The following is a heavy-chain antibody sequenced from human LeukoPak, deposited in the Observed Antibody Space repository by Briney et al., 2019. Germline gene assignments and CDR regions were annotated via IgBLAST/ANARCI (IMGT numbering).Heavy chain of an antibody. CDR3: AKDGPNSWFGEAT. Sequence: GRSLRLSCAASGFTFSSYGMHWVRQAPGKGLECMALISYDGSIKYYADSVKGRFTISRDNSKNTLYLQMNSLRAEDTAVYYCAKDGPNSWFGEATWGQGTLVTVSS. CDR2: ISYDGSIK. V-gene: IGHV3-30*18. J-gene: IGHJ5*02. CDR1: GFTFSSYG. D-gene: IGHD3-10*01.